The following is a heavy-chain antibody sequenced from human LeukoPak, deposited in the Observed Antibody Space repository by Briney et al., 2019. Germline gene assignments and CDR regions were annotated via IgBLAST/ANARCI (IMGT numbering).Heavy chain of an antibody. Sequence: PGGSLRLSCAASGFTVSSNYMSWVRQAPGKGLEWVSVIYSGGSTYYADSVKGRFTIYRHNSKNTLYLQMNSLRAEDTAVYYCARGTRGSYCGGDCYSAFGLDIWGQGTMVTVSS. V-gene: IGHV3-53*04. CDR1: GFTVSSNY. CDR3: ARGTRGSYCGGDCYSAFGLDI. CDR2: IYSGGST. D-gene: IGHD2-21*02. J-gene: IGHJ3*02.